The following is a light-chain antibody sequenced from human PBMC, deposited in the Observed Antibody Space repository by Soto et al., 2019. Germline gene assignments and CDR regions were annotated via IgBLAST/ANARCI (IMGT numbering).Light chain of an antibody. Sequence: QSALTQPASVSGSTGQSIAISCTGTRSDVGAYNYVSWYQQHPGKAPKLMISKVTNRPSGVSDRFSGSKSGNTASLTISGLQAEDEADYYCCSFTSSNTHVFGTGTKVTVL. CDR3: CSFTSSNTHV. CDR1: RSDVGAYNY. J-gene: IGLJ1*01. CDR2: KVT. V-gene: IGLV2-14*01.